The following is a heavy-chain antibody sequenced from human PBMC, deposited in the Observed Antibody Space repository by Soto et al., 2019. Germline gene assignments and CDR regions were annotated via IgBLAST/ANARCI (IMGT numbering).Heavy chain of an antibody. CDR3: ARERGLAAADY. V-gene: IGHV3-30*09. CDR1: GFTLSSYA. J-gene: IGHJ4*02. D-gene: IGHD6-13*01. CDR2: ISYDGSNK. Sequence: PGGSLRLSCAASGFTLSSYAMHWVRQAPGKGLEWVAVISYDGSNKYYADSVKGRFAISRDNSKNTLYLQMNSLRAEDTAVYYCARERGLAAADYWGQGTLVTVSS.